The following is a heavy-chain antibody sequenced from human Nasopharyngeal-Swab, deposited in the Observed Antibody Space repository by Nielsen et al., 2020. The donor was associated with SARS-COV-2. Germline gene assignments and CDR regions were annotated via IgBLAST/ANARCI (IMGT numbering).Heavy chain of an antibody. CDR2: IYIGDTT. D-gene: IGHD3-3*01. CDR1: GFTVRSNY. J-gene: IGHJ6*02. V-gene: IGHV3-66*01. Sequence: GESLKISCAVSGFTVRSNYMSWVRQAPGKGLEWVSVIYIGDTTYYADSVKGRFTISRDNAKNSLYLQMNSLRAEDTAVYYCARDGLDYDFWSAYFMDVWGQGTTVTVSS. CDR3: ARDGLDYDFWSAYFMDV.